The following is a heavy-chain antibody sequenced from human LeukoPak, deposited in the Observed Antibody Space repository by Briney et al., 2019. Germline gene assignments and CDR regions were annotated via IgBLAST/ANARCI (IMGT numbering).Heavy chain of an antibody. D-gene: IGHD3-10*01. CDR1: GGSFSGYY. CDR3: ARREARGVVFDY. CDR2: INHSGST. Sequence: PSENLSLTCAVYGGSFSGYYWSWIRQPPGKGLEWIGEINHSGSTNYNPSLKSRVTISVDTSKNQFSLKLSSVTAADTAVYYCARREARGVVFDYWGQGTLVTVSS. V-gene: IGHV4-34*01. J-gene: IGHJ4*02.